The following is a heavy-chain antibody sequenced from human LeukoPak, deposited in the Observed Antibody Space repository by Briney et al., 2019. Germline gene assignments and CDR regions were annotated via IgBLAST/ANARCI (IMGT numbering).Heavy chain of an antibody. Sequence: PSQTLSLTCTASGGSISSGSYYWSWIRQPAGKGLEWIGRIYTSGSTNYNPSLKSRVTISVDTSKNQFSLRLSSVTAADTAVYYCARESSGGSCYVDYWGQGTLVTVSS. CDR2: IYTSGST. J-gene: IGHJ4*02. D-gene: IGHD2-15*01. CDR3: ARESSGGSCYVDY. CDR1: GGSISSGSYY. V-gene: IGHV4-61*02.